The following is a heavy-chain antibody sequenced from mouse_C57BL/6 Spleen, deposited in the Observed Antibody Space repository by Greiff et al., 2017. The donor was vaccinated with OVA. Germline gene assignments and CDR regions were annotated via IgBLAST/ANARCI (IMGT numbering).Heavy chain of an antibody. V-gene: IGHV1-15*01. CDR2: IDPETGGT. J-gene: IGHJ2*01. CDR3: TRSRANWD. D-gene: IGHD4-1*02. Sequence: VQGVESGAELVRPGASVTLSCKASGYTFTDYEMHWVKQTPVHGLEWIGAIDPETGGTAYNQKFKGKAILTADKSSSTAYMELRSLTSEDSAVYYCTRSRANWDWGQGTTLTVSS. CDR1: GYTFTDYE.